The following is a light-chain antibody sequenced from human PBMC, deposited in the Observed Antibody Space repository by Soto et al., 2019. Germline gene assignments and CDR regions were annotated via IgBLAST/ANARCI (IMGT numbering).Light chain of an antibody. CDR2: HAS. Sequence: EIVLTQSPATLSLSPGERSSLSCMAIQSISNYLAWYQQKPGQAPRLLIYHASNRDTGIPARFTGSGSGTFFTLTISSLEPEDFEVYYCQQRSSWPPTFGQGTKVDIK. CDR1: QSISNY. CDR3: QQRSSWPPT. V-gene: IGKV3-11*01. J-gene: IGKJ1*01.